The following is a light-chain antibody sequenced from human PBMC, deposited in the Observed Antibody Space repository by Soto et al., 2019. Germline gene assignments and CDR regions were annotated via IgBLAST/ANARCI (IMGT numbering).Light chain of an antibody. CDR2: GAS. Sequence: ELVLTQSPGTLSLSPGERATHSCRASQSVSSTYLAWYQQKPGQAPTLLIYGASSRATGIPDRFSGSGSGTDFTLTISRLEPEDFAVYYCQQYGSSAWTFGQGTKVEMK. CDR1: QSVSSTY. V-gene: IGKV3-20*01. J-gene: IGKJ1*01. CDR3: QQYGSSAWT.